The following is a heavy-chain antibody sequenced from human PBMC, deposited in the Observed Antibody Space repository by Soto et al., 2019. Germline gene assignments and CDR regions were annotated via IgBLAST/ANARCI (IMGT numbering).Heavy chain of an antibody. D-gene: IGHD2-15*01. CDR1: GFTFSNYW. CDR2: INSDGSVS. Sequence: EVQLVESGGGLVQPGGSLRLSCAASGFTFSNYWMYWVRQAPGKGLVWVSRINSDGSVSSYADSVKGRLTISRDTVKNALYLQMDSLRAEDTAVYYCARGDCVGGRCYALAGSFYYYVDVWGKGTAVTVFS. CDR3: ARGDCVGGRCYALAGSFYYYVDV. J-gene: IGHJ6*03. V-gene: IGHV3-74*01.